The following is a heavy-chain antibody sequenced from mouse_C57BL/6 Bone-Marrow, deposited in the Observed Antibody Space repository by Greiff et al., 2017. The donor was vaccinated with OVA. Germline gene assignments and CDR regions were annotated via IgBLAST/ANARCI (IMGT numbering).Heavy chain of an antibody. CDR3: ARGNFGSSFYAMDY. V-gene: IGHV14-3*01. D-gene: IGHD1-1*01. J-gene: IGHJ4*01. Sequence: EVKVVESVAELVRPGASVKLSCTASGFNIKNTYMHWVKQRPEQGLEWIGRIDPANDNTKYAPKFQGKATMTADTSSNTAYLQLSSLSSEDTAVYCVARGNFGSSFYAMDYWGQGTSVTVSS. CDR1: GFNIKNTY. CDR2: IDPANDNT.